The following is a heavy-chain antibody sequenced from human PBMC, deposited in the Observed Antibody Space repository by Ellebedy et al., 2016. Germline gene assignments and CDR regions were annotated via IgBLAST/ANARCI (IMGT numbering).Heavy chain of an antibody. V-gene: IGHV5-51*01. CDR3: ARTDWLLSEYYFDY. J-gene: IGHJ4*02. Sequence: GESLKISXKGSEYNFPNYWIAWVRQMPGKGLEWMGIIFPGDSDTRYSPSFQGQVTISADKSISTAYLQWSSLKASDTAMYYCARTDWLLSEYYFDYWGQGTLVTVSS. CDR1: EYNFPNYW. CDR2: IFPGDSDT. D-gene: IGHD3-9*01.